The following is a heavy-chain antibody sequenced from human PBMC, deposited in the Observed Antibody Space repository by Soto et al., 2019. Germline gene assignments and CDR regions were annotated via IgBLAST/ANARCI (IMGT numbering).Heavy chain of an antibody. D-gene: IGHD2-2*02. CDR2: TYYSGST. Sequence: QVQLQESGPGLVKPSETLSLTCTVSGGSISSYYWSWIRQPPGKGLERIGYTYYSGSTNYNPTLKSRVVIAVDTSKNRFSLKLSSVTAADTAVYYCARYQLLYGDLQYFDLWGRGTLVTVCS. V-gene: IGHV4-59*01. CDR3: ARYQLLYGDLQYFDL. CDR1: GGSISSYY. J-gene: IGHJ2*01.